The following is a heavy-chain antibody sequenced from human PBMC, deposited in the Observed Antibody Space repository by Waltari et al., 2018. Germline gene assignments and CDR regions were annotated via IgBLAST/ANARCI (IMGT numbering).Heavy chain of an antibody. Sequence: QVQLVQSGAEVKKPGSSGKVSCKASGTTFSSYTITWVRQAPGQGLEWMGGIIPIFGTTMYAQKFQGRVTITADKSTTTAYMELSSLRFDDTAMYFCARDHPYGSGTYYNSPAGFWGQGTLVTVSS. V-gene: IGHV1-69*06. CDR2: IIPIFGTT. J-gene: IGHJ4*02. CDR1: GTTFSSYT. CDR3: ARDHPYGSGTYYNSPAGF. D-gene: IGHD3-10*01.